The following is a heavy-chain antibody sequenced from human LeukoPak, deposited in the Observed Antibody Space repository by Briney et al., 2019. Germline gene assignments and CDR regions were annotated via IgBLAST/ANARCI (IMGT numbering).Heavy chain of an antibody. V-gene: IGHV4-34*01. J-gene: IGHJ3*01. CDR3: ARGPPPHY. CDR2: INHSGST. Sequence: SETLSLTCAVYGGSFSGYYWSWIRQPPGKGLEWIGEINHSGSTNYNPSLKSRVTISVDTSKNQFSLKLSSVTAADTAVYYCARGPPPHYWGQGTMVTVSS. CDR1: GGSFSGYY.